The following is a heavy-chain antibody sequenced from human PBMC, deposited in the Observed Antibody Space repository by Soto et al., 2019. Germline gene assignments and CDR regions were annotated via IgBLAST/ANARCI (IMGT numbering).Heavy chain of an antibody. J-gene: IGHJ4*02. V-gene: IGHV5-10-1*01. CDR1: GYSFAGYW. D-gene: IGHD3-22*01. CDR2: IDPGDSQT. CDR3: ARQIYDSDTGPNFQYYFDS. Sequence: HGASLKISCKGSGYSFAGYWITWVRQKPGKGLEWMGRIDPGDSQTYYSPSFRGHVTISVTKSITTVFLQWSSLRASDTAMYYCARQIYDSDTGPNFQYYFDSWGQGVLVTVSS.